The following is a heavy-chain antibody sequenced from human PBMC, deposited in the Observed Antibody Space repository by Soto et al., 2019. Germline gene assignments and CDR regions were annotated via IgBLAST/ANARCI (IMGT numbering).Heavy chain of an antibody. Sequence: PSETLSLTCAVYGGSFSGYYWTWIRQPPGKGLEWIGEINHGGSTNCNPSLKSRVTISVDTSKNQFSLKLSSVTAADTAVYYCARASSKRGYSYGPDYWGQGTLVTVSS. CDR3: ARASSKRGYSYGPDY. V-gene: IGHV4-34*01. D-gene: IGHD5-18*01. CDR1: GGSFSGYY. J-gene: IGHJ4*02. CDR2: INHGGST.